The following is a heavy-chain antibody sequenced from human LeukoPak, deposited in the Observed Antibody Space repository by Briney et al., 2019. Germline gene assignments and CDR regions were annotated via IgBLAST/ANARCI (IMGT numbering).Heavy chain of an antibody. Sequence: ASVKVSCKASGGTFSSYAISWVRQAPGQGLEWMGRIIPILGIANYAQKFQGRVTMTEDTSTDTAYMELSSLRSEDTAVYYCATALHRDDAFDVWGQGTMVTVSS. V-gene: IGHV1-69*04. J-gene: IGHJ3*01. CDR1: GGTFSSYA. CDR2: IIPILGIA. D-gene: IGHD4-11*01. CDR3: ATALHRDDAFDV.